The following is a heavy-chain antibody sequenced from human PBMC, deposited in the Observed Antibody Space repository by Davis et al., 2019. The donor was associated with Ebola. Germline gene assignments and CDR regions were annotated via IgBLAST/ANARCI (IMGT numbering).Heavy chain of an antibody. J-gene: IGHJ4*02. CDR2: IHYLGNT. CDR3: ARSHSDWLLPFDY. V-gene: IGHV4-59*01. Sequence: SETLSLTCTVSGGSISRSFWSWIRQPPGKGLEWIGNIHYLGNTNYNPSLKSRVTMSVDTSKNQFSLKLSSVTAADTAVYYCARSHSDWLLPFDYWGQGSLATVSS. CDR1: GGSISRSF. D-gene: IGHD3-9*01.